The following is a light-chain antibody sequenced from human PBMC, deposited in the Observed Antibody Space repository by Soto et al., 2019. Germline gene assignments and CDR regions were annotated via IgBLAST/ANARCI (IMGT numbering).Light chain of an antibody. Sequence: QSVLTQPPSVSGAPGQRVTISCTGSSSNIGAGYDVHWYQQLPGTAPKLLIYGNSNRPSGVPDRFSGSKSGTSASLAITGLQAEDEADYYCCSYAGSSTPVVFGGGTQLTVL. CDR1: SSNIGAGYD. CDR3: CSYAGSSTPVV. CDR2: GNS. J-gene: IGLJ2*01. V-gene: IGLV1-40*01.